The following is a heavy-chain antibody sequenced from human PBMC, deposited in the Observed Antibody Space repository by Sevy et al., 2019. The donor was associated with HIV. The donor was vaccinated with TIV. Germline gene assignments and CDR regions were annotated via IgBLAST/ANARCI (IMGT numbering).Heavy chain of an antibody. CDR2: IWQDGTNK. J-gene: IGHJ4*02. V-gene: IGHV3-33*01. Sequence: GGSLRLSCAASGFTFSRNGMVWVRQAPGKGLEWVATIWQDGTNKNYADSVKGRFTISRANSKNTLYLQMNSLRADDTAVYYCARGDSGTYWGHFDYWGQGTLVTVSS. D-gene: IGHD1-26*01. CDR1: GFTFSRNG. CDR3: ARGDSGTYWGHFDY.